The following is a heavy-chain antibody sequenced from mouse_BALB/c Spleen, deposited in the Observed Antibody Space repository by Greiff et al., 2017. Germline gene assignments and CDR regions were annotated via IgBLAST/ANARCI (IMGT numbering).Heavy chain of an antibody. D-gene: IGHD2-4*01. J-gene: IGHJ4*01. CDR3: GRGGYYDYLYAMDY. V-gene: IGHV1-37*01. CDR2: ITPYNGDT. CDR1: GYSFTGYF. Sequence: VQLQQSGPELVKPGASVKISCKASGYSFTGYFMNWVKQSHGKSLEWIGRITPYNGDTVYNQKFKSKATLTVDKSSSTAHMELLSLTSEDSAVYYCGRGGYYDYLYAMDYWGQGTSVTVSS.